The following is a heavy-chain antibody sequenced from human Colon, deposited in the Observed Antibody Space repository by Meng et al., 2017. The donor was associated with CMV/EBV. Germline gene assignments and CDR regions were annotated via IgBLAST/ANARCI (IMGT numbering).Heavy chain of an antibody. Sequence: GGSLRLSCAASGFTFSSYAMSWVRQAPGKGLEWVANIKQDGSEKYYVDSVKGRFTISRDNAKNSLYLQMNSLRAEDTAVYYCHAAAILAFDIWGQGTMVTVSS. CDR3: HAAAILAFDI. CDR1: GFTFSSYA. J-gene: IGHJ3*02. D-gene: IGHD2-2*02. V-gene: IGHV3-7*01. CDR2: IKQDGSEK.